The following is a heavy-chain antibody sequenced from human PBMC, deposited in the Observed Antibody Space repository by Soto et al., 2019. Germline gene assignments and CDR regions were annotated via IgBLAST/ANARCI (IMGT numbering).Heavy chain of an antibody. Sequence: ASAKVSCKASGYTFNSYAMHWVRQAPGQRLEWMGWINAGNGNTKYSQKFQGRVTITRDTSASTAYMELSSLRSEDTAVYYCTTLTPVFGVVIYDYWGQGTLVTVSS. J-gene: IGHJ4*02. CDR1: GYTFNSYA. V-gene: IGHV1-3*01. CDR2: INAGNGNT. D-gene: IGHD3-3*01. CDR3: TTLTPVFGVVIYDY.